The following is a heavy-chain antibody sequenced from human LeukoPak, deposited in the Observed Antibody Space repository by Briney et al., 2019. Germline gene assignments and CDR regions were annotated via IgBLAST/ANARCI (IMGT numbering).Heavy chain of an antibody. CDR3: ARGGRWKPYFDY. CDR1: GGSFSGYY. D-gene: IGHD4-23*01. J-gene: IGHJ4*02. CDR2: INHSGST. V-gene: IGHV4-34*01. Sequence: PSETLSLTCAAYGGSFSGYYWSWIRQPPGKGLEWIGEINHSGSTNYNPSLKSRVTISVDTSKNQFSLKLSSVTAADTAVYYCARGGRWKPYFDYWGQGTLVTVSS.